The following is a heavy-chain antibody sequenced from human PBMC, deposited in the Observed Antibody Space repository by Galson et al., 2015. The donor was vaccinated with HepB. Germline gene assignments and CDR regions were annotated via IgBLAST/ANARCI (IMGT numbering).Heavy chain of an antibody. J-gene: IGHJ4*02. CDR2: INTNSGDT. CDR1: GYTFTGYY. CDR3: ARDGAAAGTGRETDY. V-gene: IGHV1-2*02. D-gene: IGHD6-13*01. Sequence: SVKVSCKASGYTFTGYYMHWARQAPGQGLEWMGWINTNSGDTNYAQKFQGRVTMTGDTSISTAYMELSRLRSDDTAVYYCARDGAAAGTGRETDYWGQGTLVTVSS.